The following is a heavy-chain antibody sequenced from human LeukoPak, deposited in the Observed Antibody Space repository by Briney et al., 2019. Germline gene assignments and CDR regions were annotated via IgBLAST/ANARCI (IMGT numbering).Heavy chain of an antibody. Sequence: GGSLRLSCAPSGFTFSTYAMGWVRQASGKGLEWVSSISANGAGAYYADSVKGRATISRDNSKNMLYLQMNSLRADDTAIYYCARIGLTTSNFDYWGQGTLVTVSS. CDR1: GFTFSTYA. CDR2: ISANGAGA. V-gene: IGHV3-23*01. J-gene: IGHJ4*02. D-gene: IGHD3-3*01. CDR3: ARIGLTTSNFDY.